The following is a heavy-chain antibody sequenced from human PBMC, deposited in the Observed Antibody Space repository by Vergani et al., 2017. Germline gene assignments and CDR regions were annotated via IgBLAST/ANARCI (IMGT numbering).Heavy chain of an antibody. CDR1: GFTVSSNY. D-gene: IGHD6-19*01. V-gene: IGHV3-66*01. CDR2: ISGSGGST. J-gene: IGHJ4*02. CDR3: ARDLPVAGTYPDY. Sequence: EVQLVESGGGLVQPGGSLRLSCAASGFTVSSNYMSWVRQAPGKGLEWVSVISGSGGSTYYADSVKGRFTISRDNAKNSLYLQMNSLRAEDTAVYYCARDLPVAGTYPDYWGQGTLVTVSS.